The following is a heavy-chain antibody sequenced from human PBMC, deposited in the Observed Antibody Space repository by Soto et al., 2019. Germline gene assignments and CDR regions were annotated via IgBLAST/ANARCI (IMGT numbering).Heavy chain of an antibody. CDR2: IYYSGST. CDR3: ERYALYIRPGGFDP. CDR1: GGSISSYY. D-gene: IGHD3-16*01. Sequence: PSETLSRTCTVSGGSISSYYWSCIRQPPGNALGCIGYIYYSGSTNYTCTFKSRVTIAVDTSKNKLSLKLSSVTAADTAVYYSERYALYIRPGGFDPWRQGTPVTVYS. V-gene: IGHV4-59*01. J-gene: IGHJ5*02.